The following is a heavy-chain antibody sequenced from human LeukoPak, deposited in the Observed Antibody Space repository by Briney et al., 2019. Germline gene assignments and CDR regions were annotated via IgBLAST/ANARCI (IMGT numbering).Heavy chain of an antibody. CDR2: IYSSGTT. V-gene: IGHV4-4*07. D-gene: IGHD2-2*01. Sequence: SETLSLTCSVSGGFISSYYWSWIRQPAGKGLEWIGRIYSSGTTNYSPSLKSRVTMSVDTPKNQFSLRLSSVTAADTAVYFCTRDIVLPTAYWYFDLWGRGTLVTVSS. CDR3: TRDIVLPTAYWYFDL. CDR1: GGFISSYY. J-gene: IGHJ2*01.